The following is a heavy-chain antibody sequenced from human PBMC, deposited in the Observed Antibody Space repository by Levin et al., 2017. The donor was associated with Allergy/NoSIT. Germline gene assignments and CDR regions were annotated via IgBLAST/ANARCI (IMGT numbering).Heavy chain of an antibody. Sequence: GGSLRLSCAASGFTFSSYAMHWVRQAPGKGLEWVAVISYDGSNKYYADSVKGRFTISRDNSKNTLYLQMNSLRAEDTAVYYCARASPQVGLVPEDAFDIWGQGTMVTVSS. CDR1: GFTFSSYA. CDR3: ARASPQVGLVPEDAFDI. J-gene: IGHJ3*02. CDR2: ISYDGSNK. V-gene: IGHV3-30-3*01. D-gene: IGHD6-19*01.